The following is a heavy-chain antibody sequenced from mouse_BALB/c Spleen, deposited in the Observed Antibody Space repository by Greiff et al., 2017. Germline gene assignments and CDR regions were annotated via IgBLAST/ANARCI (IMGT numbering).Heavy chain of an antibody. D-gene: IGHD2-14*01. V-gene: IGHV2-5-1*01. J-gene: IGHJ4*01. CDR1: GFSLTSYG. Sequence: QVQLKESGPSLVQPSQCLYISCTASGFSLTSYGVHWVRQSPGKGLEWLGVIWRGGSTDYNAAFMSRLSITKDNSKSQVFFKMNSLQADDTAIYYCAKKGDNYRYDDYAMDDWGQGTSVTVSS. CDR3: AKKGDNYRYDDYAMDD. CDR2: IWRGGST.